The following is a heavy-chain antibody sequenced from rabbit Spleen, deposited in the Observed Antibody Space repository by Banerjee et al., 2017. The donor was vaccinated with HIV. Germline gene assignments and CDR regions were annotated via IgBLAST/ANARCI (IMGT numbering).Heavy chain of an antibody. CDR1: GFSFSRSDY. V-gene: IGHV1S45*01. CDR2: IAGSSSGFT. J-gene: IGHJ6*01. D-gene: IGHD8-1*01. Sequence: REESGGGLGHPEGSLALTCKTSGFSFSRSDYICLVRQAPGKGLEWISCIAGSSSGFTYSATWAKGRFTISKTSSTTVTLQMTSLTAADTATYFCARDTGSSFSSYGMDLWGPGTLVTVS. CDR3: ARDTGSSFSSYGMDL.